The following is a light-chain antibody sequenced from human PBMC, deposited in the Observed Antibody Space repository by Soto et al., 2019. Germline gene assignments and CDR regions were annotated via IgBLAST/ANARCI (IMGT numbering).Light chain of an antibody. J-gene: IGKJ5*01. Sequence: DIQMTQSPSSLSASVGARVTITCRASQNINSYLNWYQHKPGKAPNLLIYAASSLQSGVPSRFSGSGSGTHFTLTISSLQPEDSAIYYCQQSYNNPTFGQGTRLEI. CDR1: QNINSY. CDR2: AAS. CDR3: QQSYNNPT. V-gene: IGKV1-39*01.